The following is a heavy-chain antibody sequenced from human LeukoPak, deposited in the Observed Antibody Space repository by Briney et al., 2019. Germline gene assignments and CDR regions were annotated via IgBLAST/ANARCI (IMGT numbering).Heavy chain of an antibody. V-gene: IGHV1-69*05. CDR1: GGTFSSYA. D-gene: IGHD1-14*01. J-gene: IGHJ6*03. CDR2: IIPIFGTA. CDR3: ARVAPESAVTWRYYYYYMDV. Sequence: SVKVSCKASGGTFSSYAISWVRQAPGQGLEWMGVIIPIFGTANYAQKFQGRVTITTDESTSTAYMELSSLRSEDTAVYYCARVAPESAVTWRYYYYYMDVWGKGTTVTVSS.